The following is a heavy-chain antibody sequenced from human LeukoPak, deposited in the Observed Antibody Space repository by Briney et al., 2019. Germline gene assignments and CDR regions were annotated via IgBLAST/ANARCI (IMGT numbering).Heavy chain of an antibody. CDR2: IKQDGSEK. D-gene: IGHD5-24*01. J-gene: IGHJ4*02. CDR1: GFTFSSYW. CDR3: ARVWAARWLQFSFL. V-gene: IGHV3-7*01. Sequence: GGSLRLSCAASGFTFSSYWMSWVRQAPGKGLEWVANIKQDGSEKYYVDSVKGRFTISRDNAKNSLYLQMNSLRAEDTAVYYCARVWAARWLQFSFLWGQGTLVTVSS.